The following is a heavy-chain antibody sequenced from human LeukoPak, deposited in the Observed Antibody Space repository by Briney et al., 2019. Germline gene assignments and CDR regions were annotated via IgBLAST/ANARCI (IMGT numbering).Heavy chain of an antibody. Sequence: ASVKVSCKASGYTFTGYYMHWVRQAPGQGLEWMGWINPNSGGTNYAQKFQGWVTMTRDTSISTAYMELSRLRSDDTAVYYCARDRGTGLAVAGTYNRFDPWGQGTLVTVSS. CDR3: ARDRGTGLAVAGTYNRFDP. V-gene: IGHV1-2*04. CDR1: GYTFTGYY. J-gene: IGHJ5*02. D-gene: IGHD6-19*01. CDR2: INPNSGGT.